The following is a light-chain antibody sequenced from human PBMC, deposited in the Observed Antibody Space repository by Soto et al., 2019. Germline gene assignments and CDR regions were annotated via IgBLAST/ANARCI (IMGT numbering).Light chain of an antibody. CDR1: SSNIGSNY. Sequence: QSVLTQPASASGTPGHRVSISCSGSSSNIGSNYVYWYQQLPGTAPKLLIYRNNQRPSGVPDRFSGSKSGTSASLAISGLRSEDEADYYCAAWDDSLSGRVFGGGTK. CDR2: RNN. V-gene: IGLV1-47*01. J-gene: IGLJ3*02. CDR3: AAWDDSLSGRV.